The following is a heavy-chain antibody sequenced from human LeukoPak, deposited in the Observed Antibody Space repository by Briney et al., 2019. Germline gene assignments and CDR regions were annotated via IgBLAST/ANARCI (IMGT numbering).Heavy chain of an antibody. D-gene: IGHD3-10*01. J-gene: IGHJ6*02. Sequence: KPAGSLRLSCAASGFTFSSYSMNWVRQAPGKGLEWVSSISSSSSYIYYADSVKGRFTISRDNAKNSLYLQMNSLRAEDTAVYYCARDGIAWFGDSLLYYGMDVWGQGTTVTVSS. CDR2: ISSSSSYI. CDR1: GFTFSSYS. V-gene: IGHV3-21*01. CDR3: ARDGIAWFGDSLLYYGMDV.